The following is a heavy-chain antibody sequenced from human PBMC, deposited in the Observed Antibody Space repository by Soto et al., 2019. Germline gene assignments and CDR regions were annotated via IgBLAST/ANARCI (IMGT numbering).Heavy chain of an antibody. Sequence: ESGGGVVQPGRSLRLSCAASGFTFSSYAMHWVRQAPGKGLEWVAVISYDGSNKYYADSVKGRFTISRDNSKNTLYLQMNSLRAEDTAVYYCARGPGLLVVPAPFDYWGQGTLVTVSS. CDR2: ISYDGSNK. J-gene: IGHJ4*02. D-gene: IGHD2-2*01. V-gene: IGHV3-30-3*01. CDR1: GFTFSSYA. CDR3: ARGPGLLVVPAPFDY.